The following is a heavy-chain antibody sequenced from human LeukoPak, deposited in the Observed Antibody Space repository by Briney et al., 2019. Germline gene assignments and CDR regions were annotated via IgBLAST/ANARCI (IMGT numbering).Heavy chain of an antibody. J-gene: IGHJ5*02. Sequence: GGSLRLSCAASGFSFSNYAMNWVRQAPGKGLEWVSIISATATSTYYADSVRGRFTISRDNSKNTLYLQMNNLRAEDTAVYYCAKGPPWGQWLVRGSNWFDPWGQGTLVTVSS. D-gene: IGHD6-19*01. CDR2: ISATATST. CDR3: AKGPPWGQWLVRGSNWFDP. CDR1: GFSFSNYA. V-gene: IGHV3-23*01.